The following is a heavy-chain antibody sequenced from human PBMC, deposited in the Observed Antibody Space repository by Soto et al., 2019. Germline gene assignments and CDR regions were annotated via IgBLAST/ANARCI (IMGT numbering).Heavy chain of an antibody. CDR3: AKTAAARHGGWFDP. J-gene: IGHJ5*02. V-gene: IGHV4-39*01. CDR2: IYYSVST. CDR1: GGSISSSSYY. Sequence: SSETLSLTCAVSGGSISSSSYYWGWIRQPPGKGLEWSGSIYYSVSTYYNPSLKSRVTITVDTSKNQLPLNLSSVTVADTAVYYCAKTAAARHGGWFDPWGQGTLVTVSS. D-gene: IGHD6-6*01.